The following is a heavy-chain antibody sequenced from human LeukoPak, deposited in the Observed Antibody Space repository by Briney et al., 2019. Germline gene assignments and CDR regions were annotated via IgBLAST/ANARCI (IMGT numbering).Heavy chain of an antibody. D-gene: IGHD3-16*01. Sequence: GGSLRLSCAASGFTLSSYAMSWVRQAPGKGLEWVSGISGSGGRTDYADSVKGRFTISRDNSKNTVHLQMNSLRAEDTAVCYCARDYDWGQGTLVTVSS. V-gene: IGHV3-23*01. CDR3: ARDYD. J-gene: IGHJ4*02. CDR2: ISGSGGRT. CDR1: GFTLSSYA.